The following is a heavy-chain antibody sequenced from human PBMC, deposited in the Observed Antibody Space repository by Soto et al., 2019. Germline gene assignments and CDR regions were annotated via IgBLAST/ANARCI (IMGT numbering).Heavy chain of an antibody. Sequence: GGSLRLSCAASGFTFSSYAMSWVRQAPGKGLEWVSAISSSSGYIYYADSVKGRFTISRDNAKNTLYPQMNSLRAEDTAVYYCARGDIVVVVAVTGYMDVWGKGTTVTVSS. CDR1: GFTFSSYA. CDR2: ISSSSGYI. V-gene: IGHV3-21*01. J-gene: IGHJ6*03. CDR3: ARGDIVVVVAVTGYMDV. D-gene: IGHD2-15*01.